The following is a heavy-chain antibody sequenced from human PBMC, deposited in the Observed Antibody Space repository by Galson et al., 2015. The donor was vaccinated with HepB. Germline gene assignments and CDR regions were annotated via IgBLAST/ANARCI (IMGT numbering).Heavy chain of an antibody. CDR2: ISSSSTYI. Sequence: SLRLSCAASGFTFSSYTMNWVRQAPGKGLEWVSSISSSSTYIYYADSVKGRFTISRDNAKNSLFLQMNSLGAEDTAVYYCARGSSGSYYWLFDFWGQGTLVTVSS. CDR1: GFTFSSYT. V-gene: IGHV3-21*01. J-gene: IGHJ4*02. CDR3: ARGSSGSYYWLFDF. D-gene: IGHD3-10*01.